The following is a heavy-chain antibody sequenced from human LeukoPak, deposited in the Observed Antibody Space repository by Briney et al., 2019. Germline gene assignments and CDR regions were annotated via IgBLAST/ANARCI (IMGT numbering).Heavy chain of an antibody. CDR2: ISGSGGST. CDR3: AKVSVTMIVVVTSDAFDI. D-gene: IGHD3-22*01. CDR1: GFTFSCYA. J-gene: IGHJ3*02. V-gene: IGHV3-23*01. Sequence: GGSLRLSCAASGFTFSCYAMSWVRRAPGKGLERVSAISGSGGSTYYADSVKGRFTISRDNSKNTLYLQMNSLRAEDTAVYYCAKVSVTMIVVVTSDAFDIWGQGTMVTVSS.